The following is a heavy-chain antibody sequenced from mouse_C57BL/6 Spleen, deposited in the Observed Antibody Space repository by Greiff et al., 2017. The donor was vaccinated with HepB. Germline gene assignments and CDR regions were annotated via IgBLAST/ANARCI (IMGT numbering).Heavy chain of an antibody. J-gene: IGHJ4*01. CDR1: GYTFTSYW. Sequence: VQLQQPGAELVKPGASVKLSCKASGYTFTSYWMHWVKQRPGQGLEWIGMIHPNSGSTNYNEKFKSKATLTVDKSSSTAYMQLSSLTSEDSAVYYCARLGGTTVVGGYAMDYWGQGTSVTVSS. CDR3: ARLGGTTVVGGYAMDY. D-gene: IGHD1-1*01. CDR2: IHPNSGST. V-gene: IGHV1-64*01.